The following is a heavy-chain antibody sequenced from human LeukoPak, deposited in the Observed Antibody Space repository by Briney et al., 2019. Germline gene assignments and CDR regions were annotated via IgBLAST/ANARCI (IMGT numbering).Heavy chain of an antibody. J-gene: IGHJ4*02. CDR1: GFTFSSYS. D-gene: IGHD1-1*01. Sequence: GGSLRLSCVASGFTFSSYSMSWVRQAPGKGLEWVGRIKSKTDGGTTDYAAPVKGRFTISRDDSKNTLYLQMNSLKTEDTAVYYCTTNSPGYFDYWGQGTLVTVSS. CDR3: TTNSPGYFDY. V-gene: IGHV3-15*01. CDR2: IKSKTDGGTT.